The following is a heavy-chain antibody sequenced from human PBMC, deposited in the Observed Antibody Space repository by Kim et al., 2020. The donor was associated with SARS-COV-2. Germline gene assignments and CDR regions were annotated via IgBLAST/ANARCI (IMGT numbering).Heavy chain of an antibody. V-gene: IGHV3-7*01. CDR1: GFTFSSFW. CDR2: INEDGSQN. D-gene: IGHD2-15*01. CDR3: ARPRYSS. Sequence: GGSLRLSCAASGFTFSSFWMTWVRQAPGKGLEWVANINEDGSQNYYIDSVKGRFTLSRDNAKNSVYLQMNSLRAEDTAVYYCARPRYSSWGQGILVTVSS. J-gene: IGHJ1*01.